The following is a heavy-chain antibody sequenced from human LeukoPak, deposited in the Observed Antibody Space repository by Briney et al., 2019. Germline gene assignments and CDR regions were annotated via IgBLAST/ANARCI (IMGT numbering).Heavy chain of an antibody. CDR3: AKEHKVRAWAAQWLVSDY. CDR2: IWYDGSNK. Sequence: HSGRSLRLSCAASGFTFSSYGMHWVRQAPGKGLEWVAVIWYDGSNKYYADSVKGRFTISRDNSKNTLYLQMNSLRAEDTAVYYCAKEHKVRAWAAQWLVSDYWGQGTLVTVSS. CDR1: GFTFSSYG. J-gene: IGHJ4*02. V-gene: IGHV3-33*06. D-gene: IGHD6-19*01.